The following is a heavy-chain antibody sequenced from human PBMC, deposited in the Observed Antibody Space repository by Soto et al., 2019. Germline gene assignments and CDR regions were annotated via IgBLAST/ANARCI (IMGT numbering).Heavy chain of an antibody. CDR1: GFTFSDYY. CDR2: ISSSGSTI. J-gene: IGHJ6*02. CDR3: APLGYSYGPNPPTMDV. Sequence: GGSLRLSCAASGFTFSDYYMSWIRQAPGKGLEWVSYISSSGSTIYYADSVKGRFTISRDNAKNSLYLQMNSLRAEDTAVYYCAPLGYSYGPNPPTMDVWGQGTTVTVSS. D-gene: IGHD5-18*01. V-gene: IGHV3-11*01.